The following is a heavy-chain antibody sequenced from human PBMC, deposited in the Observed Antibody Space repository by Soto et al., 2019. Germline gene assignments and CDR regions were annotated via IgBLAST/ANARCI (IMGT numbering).Heavy chain of an antibody. CDR1: GYTFTGYY. Sequence: ASVKVSCKASGYTFTGYYMHWVRQAPGQGLEWMGWINPNSGGTNYAQKFQGWVTMTRDTSISTAYMELSRLRSDDTAVYYCASSAPHHYYYGMEVWGQGTTVTVSS. V-gene: IGHV1-2*04. CDR2: INPNSGGT. D-gene: IGHD2-15*01. J-gene: IGHJ6*02. CDR3: ASSAPHHYYYGMEV.